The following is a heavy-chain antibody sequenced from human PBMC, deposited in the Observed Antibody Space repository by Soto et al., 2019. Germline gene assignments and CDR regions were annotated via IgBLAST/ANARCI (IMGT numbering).Heavy chain of an antibody. D-gene: IGHD3-10*01. V-gene: IGHV3-30*18. CDR2: ISYDGSSK. J-gene: IGHJ6*02. Sequence: QVQLVESGGGVVQPGRALRLSCAASGFTFSRHGMHWVRQAPGMGLEWLAVISYDGSSKYSADSVKGRFTISRDNSKNTLYLQMNSLRAEDTAVYYCAKALPDGVRGLLVRGVYGLDDWGQGTTVTVSS. CDR3: AKALPDGVRGLLVRGVYGLDD. CDR1: GFTFSRHG.